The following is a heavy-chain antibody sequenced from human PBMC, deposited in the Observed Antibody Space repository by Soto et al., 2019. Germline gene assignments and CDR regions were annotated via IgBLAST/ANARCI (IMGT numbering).Heavy chain of an antibody. J-gene: IGHJ4*02. D-gene: IGHD2-2*01. V-gene: IGHV1-18*01. CDR3: ARDHLPPAY. CDR1: GYTFTSYG. CDR2: ISAYNGNT. Sequence: QVQLVQSGAEVKKPGASVKVSCKASGYTFTSYGISWMRQAPGQGLEWMGWISAYNGNTNYAQKLQGGVTITTDTSASRASQKRRCLRSDDKAVYYCARDHLPPAYWGRGTLVTVSS.